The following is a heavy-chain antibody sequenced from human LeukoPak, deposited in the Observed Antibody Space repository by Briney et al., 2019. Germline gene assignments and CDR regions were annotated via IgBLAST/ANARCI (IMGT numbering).Heavy chain of an antibody. Sequence: PSQTLSLTCTVSGGSISSGGYYWSWIRQHPGKGLEWIGYIYYSGSTYYNPSLKSRVTISVDTSKNQFSLKLSSVTAADTAVYYCARILDAYTSFDYWGQGTLVTVSS. D-gene: IGHD5-24*01. CDR1: GGSISSGGYY. J-gene: IGHJ4*02. CDR2: IYYSGST. CDR3: ARILDAYTSFDY. V-gene: IGHV4-31*03.